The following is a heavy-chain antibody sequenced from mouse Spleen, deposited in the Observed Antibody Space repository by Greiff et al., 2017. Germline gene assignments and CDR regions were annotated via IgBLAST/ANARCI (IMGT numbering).Heavy chain of an antibody. CDR2: IHYSGST. D-gene: IGHD2-10*02. CDR1: GYSITSGYS. Sequence: EVQLQQSGPDLVKPSQSLSLTCTVTGYSITSGYSWHWIRQFPGNKLEWMGYIHYSGSTNYNPSLKSRISITRDTSKNQFFLQLNSVTTEDTATYYCARGPYGNYGDYAMDYWGQGTSVTVSS. J-gene: IGHJ4*01. V-gene: IGHV3-1*02. CDR3: ARGPYGNYGDYAMDY.